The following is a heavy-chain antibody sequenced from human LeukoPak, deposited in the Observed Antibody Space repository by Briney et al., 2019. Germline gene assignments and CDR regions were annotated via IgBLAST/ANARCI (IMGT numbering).Heavy chain of an antibody. Sequence: ASVKVSCKASGYTFTGYYMHWVRQAPGQGLEWMGWINPNSGGTNYAQKFQGRVTMTRDTSISTAYMELRRLGSDDAAVYYCARALRSGGYYGVDCWGQGTLVSVSS. D-gene: IGHD1-26*01. CDR2: INPNSGGT. CDR3: ARALRSGGYYGVDC. V-gene: IGHV1-2*02. J-gene: IGHJ4*02. CDR1: GYTFTGYY.